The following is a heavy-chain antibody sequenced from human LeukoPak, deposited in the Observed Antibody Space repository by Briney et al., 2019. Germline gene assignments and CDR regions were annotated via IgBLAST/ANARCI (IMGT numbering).Heavy chain of an antibody. CDR1: GYTFTSYA. V-gene: IGHV1-3*01. D-gene: IGHD5-12*01. Sequence: ASVKVSCKASGYTFTSYAMHWVRQAPGQRLEWMGWINAGNGNTKYSQKFQGRVTITRDTSAGTAYMELSSLRSEDTAVYYCARCIGSGYDFDYWGQGTLVTVSS. CDR2: INAGNGNT. CDR3: ARCIGSGYDFDY. J-gene: IGHJ4*02.